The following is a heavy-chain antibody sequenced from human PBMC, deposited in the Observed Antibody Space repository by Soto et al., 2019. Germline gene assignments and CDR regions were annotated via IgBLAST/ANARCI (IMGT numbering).Heavy chain of an antibody. D-gene: IGHD1-26*01. Sequence: SETLSLTCAVYGGSFSGYYWSWIRQPPGKGLEWIGEINHSGSTNYNPSLKSRVTISVDKSKNQFSLKLSSVTAADTAVYYCARGELHAFDIWGQGTMVTVSS. CDR2: INHSGST. CDR3: ARGELHAFDI. V-gene: IGHV4-34*01. CDR1: GGSFSGYY. J-gene: IGHJ3*02.